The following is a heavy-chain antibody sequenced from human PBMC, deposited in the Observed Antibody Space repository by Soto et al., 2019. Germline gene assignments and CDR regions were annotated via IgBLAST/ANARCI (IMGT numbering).Heavy chain of an antibody. CDR2: INPNTGVR. CDR1: GYTFTRYY. V-gene: IGHV1-2*02. CDR3: ARAFPNYDSSGRF. J-gene: IGHJ4*02. D-gene: IGHD3-22*01. Sequence: GASVKGSCKTSGYTFTRYYIHWVRQAPGQGLEWMGWINPNTGVRKDAQKFQGRGTINRDKSINTAYMELSSLRSDDTAVYYCARAFPNYDSSGRFWGQGTPVTVSS.